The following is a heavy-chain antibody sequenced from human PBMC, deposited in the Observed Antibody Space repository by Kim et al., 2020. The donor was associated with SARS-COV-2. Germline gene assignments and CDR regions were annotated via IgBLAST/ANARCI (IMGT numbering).Heavy chain of an antibody. Sequence: GGSLRLSCAASGFTFSSYSMNWVRQAPGKGLEWVSSISSSSSYIYYADSVKGRFTISRDNAKNSLYLQMNSLRAEDTAVYYCARDLRFGEKDDYWGQGTLVTVSS. V-gene: IGHV3-21*01. CDR1: GFTFSSYS. CDR3: ARDLRFGEKDDY. D-gene: IGHD3-10*01. CDR2: ISSSSSYI. J-gene: IGHJ4*02.